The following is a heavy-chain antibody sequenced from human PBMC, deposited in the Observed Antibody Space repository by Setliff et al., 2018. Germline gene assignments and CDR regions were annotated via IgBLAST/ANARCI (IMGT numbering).Heavy chain of an antibody. CDR2: IYHDGPS. Sequence: VPGGSISDNGYFWWTWVRQSPGKGLEWIGYIYHDGPSVHYNPSLKSRVTMSVDKSKNQFSLKLSSVTAADTAVYYCARGGERYYSASWGQGTLVTVSS. V-gene: IGHV4-4*02. J-gene: IGHJ4*02. CDR1: GGSISDNGYFW. CDR3: ARGGERYYSAS. D-gene: IGHD1-20*01.